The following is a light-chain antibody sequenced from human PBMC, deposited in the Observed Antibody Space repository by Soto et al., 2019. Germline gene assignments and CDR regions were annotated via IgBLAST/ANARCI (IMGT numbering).Light chain of an antibody. CDR1: QSVSSN. CDR2: GAS. J-gene: IGKJ4*01. Sequence: MTQSPSTLSASVGDRVTFTCRASQSVSSNLAWYQQKPGQAPRLLVYGASTRATGIPARFSGSGSGTQFTLTISSLQSEDFAVYYCQQHNNWPLTFGGGTKVEIK. CDR3: QQHNNWPLT. V-gene: IGKV3-15*01.